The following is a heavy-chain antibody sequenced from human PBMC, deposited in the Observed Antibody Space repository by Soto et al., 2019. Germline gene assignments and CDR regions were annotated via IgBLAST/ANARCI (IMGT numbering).Heavy chain of an antibody. CDR1: GGTFSTYT. CDR2: IIPLFGTT. D-gene: IGHD3-16*01. J-gene: IGHJ3*01. Sequence: QVHLVQSGAEVRKPGCSVEVSCKTSGGTFSTYTIYCVRRAPGQGLVWMGRIIPLFGTTKYAQNFQDRVTITAEESTSTTYMELSSLRAEDTAVYYCARRLDDRADEGFDVWGEGTAVTVSA. CDR3: ARRLDDRADEGFDV. V-gene: IGHV1-69*18.